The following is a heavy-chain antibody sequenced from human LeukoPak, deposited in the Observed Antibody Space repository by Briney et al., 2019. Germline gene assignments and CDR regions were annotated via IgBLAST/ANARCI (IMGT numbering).Heavy chain of an antibody. J-gene: IGHJ5*02. D-gene: IGHD3-10*01. Sequence: PSETLSLTCTVSGRSISSGGYYWSWIRQHPGKGLEWIGYIYYSGSTYYNPSLKSRVTISVDTSKNQFSLKLSSVTAADTAVYYCARSITMVRGRNWFDPWGQGTLVTVSS. CDR3: ARSITMVRGRNWFDP. V-gene: IGHV4-31*03. CDR2: IYYSGST. CDR1: GRSISSGGYY.